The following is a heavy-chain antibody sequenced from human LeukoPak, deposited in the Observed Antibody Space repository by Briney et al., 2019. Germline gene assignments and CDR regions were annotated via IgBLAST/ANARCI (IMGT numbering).Heavy chain of an antibody. CDR1: GYTFTIYD. CDR3: ARARKGCMLPRNPCIAAAATYAFDI. CDR2: MNPNSGNT. D-gene: IGHD6-13*01. V-gene: IGHV1-8*03. J-gene: IGHJ3*02. Sequence: ASVTVSCTASGYTFTIYDINWVRQAPGQGLEWMGWMNPNSGNTGYAQKFQGRVTITRNTSISTAYMELSSLRSEDTAVYYCARARKGCMLPRNPCIAAAATYAFDIWGQGTMVTVSS.